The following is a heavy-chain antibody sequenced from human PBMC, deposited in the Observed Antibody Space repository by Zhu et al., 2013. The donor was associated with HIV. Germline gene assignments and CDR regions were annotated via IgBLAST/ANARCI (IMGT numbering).Heavy chain of an antibody. D-gene: IGHD3-16*01. CDR1: GYTFTGYY. V-gene: IGHV1-2*04. CDR2: INPNSGGT. J-gene: IGHJ4*02. Sequence: QVQLVQSGAEVKKPGASVKVSCKASGYTFTGYYMHWVRQAPGQGLEWMGWINPNSGGTNYAQKFQGWVTMTRDTSISTAYMELSRLRSDDTAVYYCARDLAPYGDHVGYDYWGQGTLVTVSS. CDR3: ARDLAPYGDHVGYDY.